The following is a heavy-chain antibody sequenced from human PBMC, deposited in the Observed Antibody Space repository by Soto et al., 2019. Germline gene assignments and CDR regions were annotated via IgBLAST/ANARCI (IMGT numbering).Heavy chain of an antibody. CDR1: GYTFTSYD. J-gene: IGHJ5*02. D-gene: IGHD3-3*01. CDR3: ARSSERITIFGVVIAYYNWFDP. Sequence: ASVKVSCKASGYTFTSYDINWVRQATGQGLEWMGWMNPNSGNTGYAQKFQGRVTMTRNTSISTAYMELSSLRSEDTAVYYCARSSERITIFGVVIAYYNWFDPWGQGTLVTVSS. V-gene: IGHV1-8*01. CDR2: MNPNSGNT.